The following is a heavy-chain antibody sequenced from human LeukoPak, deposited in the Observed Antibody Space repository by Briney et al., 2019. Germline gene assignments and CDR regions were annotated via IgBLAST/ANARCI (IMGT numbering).Heavy chain of an antibody. CDR3: AKEPRITARLNYFDY. Sequence: PGGSLRLSCAASGFTFNNYAMSWVRQAPGKGLEWVSGISHTGGSTYYADSVKGRFTISRDNSKNTLSLQMNSLTAEDTAVYYCAKEPRITARLNYFDYCGQGTLGSLSS. J-gene: IGHJ4*02. CDR2: ISHTGGST. D-gene: IGHD6-6*01. V-gene: IGHV3-23*01. CDR1: GFTFNNYA.